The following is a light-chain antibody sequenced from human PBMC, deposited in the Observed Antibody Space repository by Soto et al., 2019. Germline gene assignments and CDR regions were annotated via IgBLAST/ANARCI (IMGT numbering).Light chain of an antibody. V-gene: IGKV3-20*01. CDR1: QSVSSSY. CDR3: QQYGSSLCT. CDR2: GAS. Sequence: EIVLTQSPGTLSLSPGEGATLSCRASQSVSSSYIAWYQQRPGQAPSLLIYGASTRATGIPDRFSGSGSGTDFTLTISRLEPEDFAVYYCQQYGSSLCTFGQGTKVDIK. J-gene: IGKJ1*01.